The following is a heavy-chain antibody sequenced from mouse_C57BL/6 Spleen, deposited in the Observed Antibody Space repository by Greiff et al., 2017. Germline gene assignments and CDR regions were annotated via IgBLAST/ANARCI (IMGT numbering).Heavy chain of an antibody. CDR1: GFTFSSYA. CDR2: ISDGGSYT. Sequence: VESGGGLVKPGGSLKLSCAASGFTFSSYAMSWVRQTPEKRLEWVATISDGGSYTYYPDNVKGRFTISRDNAKNNLYLQMSHLKSEDTAMYYCARDGDAMDYWGQGTSVTVSS. J-gene: IGHJ4*01. V-gene: IGHV5-4*01. CDR3: ARDGDAMDY.